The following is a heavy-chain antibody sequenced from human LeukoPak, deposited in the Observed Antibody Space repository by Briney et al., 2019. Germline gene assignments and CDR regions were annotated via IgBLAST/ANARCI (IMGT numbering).Heavy chain of an antibody. J-gene: IGHJ4*02. CDR2: IYHSGST. CDR1: GYSISGGYY. V-gene: IGHV4-38-2*01. D-gene: IGHD4-23*01. Sequence: SETLSLTCAVSGYSISGGYYWGWIRQPPGKGLEWIGSIYHSGSTYYNPSLKSRVTISVDTSKNQFSLKLSSVTAADTAVYYCARLGVDYGGNKYFDYWGQGTLVTVSS. CDR3: ARLGVDYGGNKYFDY.